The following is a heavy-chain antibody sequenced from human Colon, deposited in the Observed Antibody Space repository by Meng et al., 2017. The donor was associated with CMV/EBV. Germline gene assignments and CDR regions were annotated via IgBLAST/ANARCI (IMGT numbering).Heavy chain of an antibody. CDR1: GFTFSSYW. D-gene: IGHD3-10*01. V-gene: IGHV3-74*01. CDR2: INSDGSST. J-gene: IGHJ5*02. Sequence: GESLKISCAASGFTFSSYWMHWVRQAPGKGLVWVSRINSDGSSTNYADSVKGRFTIFRENAKNSLYLQMNSLTVEDTAVYFCARGRLHGFAAWGQGTLVTVSS. CDR3: ARGRLHGFAA.